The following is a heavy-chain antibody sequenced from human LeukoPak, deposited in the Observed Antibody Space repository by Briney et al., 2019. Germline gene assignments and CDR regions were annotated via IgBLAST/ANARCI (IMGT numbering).Heavy chain of an antibody. V-gene: IGHV3-30-3*01. Sequence: GRSLRLSCAASGFTFSSYAMHWVRQAPGKGLEWVAVISYDGSNKYYADSVKGRFTISRDNSKNTLYLQMNSLRAEDTAVYYCAKGGEPLTPWDAFDIWGQGTMVTVSS. CDR1: GFTFSSYA. CDR2: ISYDGSNK. CDR3: AKGGEPLTPWDAFDI. J-gene: IGHJ3*02. D-gene: IGHD1-14*01.